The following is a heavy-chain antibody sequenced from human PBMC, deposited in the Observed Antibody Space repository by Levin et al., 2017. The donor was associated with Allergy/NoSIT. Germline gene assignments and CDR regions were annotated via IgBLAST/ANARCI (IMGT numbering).Heavy chain of an antibody. J-gene: IGHJ6*02. Sequence: GGSLRLSCEASGFTFTSFYMSWVRQAPGKGLEWVANIKQGGSDKYYVDSVKGRFTISRDNAKNSLYLQMNSLRAEDTAVYYCAREEGWGYYYGMDVWGQGTTVTVSS. D-gene: IGHD3-22*01. CDR2: IKQGGSDK. CDR3: AREEGWGYYYGMDV. V-gene: IGHV3-7*01. CDR1: GFTFTSFY.